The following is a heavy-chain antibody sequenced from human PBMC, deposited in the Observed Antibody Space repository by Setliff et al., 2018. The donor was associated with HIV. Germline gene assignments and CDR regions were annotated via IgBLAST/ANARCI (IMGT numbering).Heavy chain of an antibody. CDR1: GFTFSSYT. CDR2: ISGSGTYT. Sequence: PGGSLRLSCAASGFTFSSYTMSWVRQAPGKGLEWVSAISGSGTYTYYADSVKGRFTISRDNSKNTLYLQLNSLRAEDTAVYYCASHAAGYAFDIWGQGTMVTVSS. V-gene: IGHV3-23*01. D-gene: IGHD6-13*01. J-gene: IGHJ3*02. CDR3: ASHAAGYAFDI.